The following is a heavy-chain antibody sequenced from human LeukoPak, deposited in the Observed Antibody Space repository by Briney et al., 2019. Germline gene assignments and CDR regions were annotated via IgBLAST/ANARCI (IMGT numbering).Heavy chain of an antibody. V-gene: IGHV1-46*01. D-gene: IGHD2-2*01. J-gene: IGHJ6*04. CDR2: INPSGGST. Sequence: ASVKVSCKASGYTFTSYYMHWVRQAPGQGLEWMGLINPSGGSTSYAQKFQGRVTMTRDTSTSTVYMELSSLRSEDTAVYYCARDHIVVVPAAMENYYYYGMDVWGKGTTVTVSS. CDR1: GYTFTSYY. CDR3: ARDHIVVVPAAMENYYYYGMDV.